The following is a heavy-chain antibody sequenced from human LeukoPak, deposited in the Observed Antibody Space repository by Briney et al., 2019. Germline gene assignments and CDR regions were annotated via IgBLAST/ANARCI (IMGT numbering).Heavy chain of an antibody. CDR1: GFTFSTYW. D-gene: IGHD1-1*01. V-gene: IGHV3-74*01. J-gene: IGHJ4*02. CDR3: ARVAKERVGGVYYFDY. Sequence: PGGSLRLSCGASGFTFSTYWMHWVRQAPGKGLVWVSRIDVDGSTTGYADSVKGRFTISRDNAKNTLYLQMNSLRAEDTAVYYCARVAKERVGGVYYFDYWGQGTLVTVSS. CDR2: IDVDGSTT.